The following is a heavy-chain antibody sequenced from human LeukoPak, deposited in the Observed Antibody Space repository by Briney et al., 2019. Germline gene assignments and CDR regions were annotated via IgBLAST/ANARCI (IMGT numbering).Heavy chain of an antibody. Sequence: PSQTLSLTCTVSGGSISSYYWSWIRQPPGKGLEWIGYIYYSGSTNYNPSLKSRVTISVDKSKNQFSLKLSSVTAADTAVYYCARDGSGSYRAFDIWGQGTMVTVSS. CDR2: IYYSGST. J-gene: IGHJ3*02. V-gene: IGHV4-59*12. CDR3: ARDGSGSYRAFDI. CDR1: GGSISSYY. D-gene: IGHD3-10*01.